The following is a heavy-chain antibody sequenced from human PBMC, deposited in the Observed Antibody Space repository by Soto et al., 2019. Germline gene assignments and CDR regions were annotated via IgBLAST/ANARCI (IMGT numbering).Heavy chain of an antibody. CDR1: GGSFSGYY. D-gene: IGHD2-2*01. CDR3: ARGLSRDGGY. V-gene: IGHV4-34*01. J-gene: IGHJ4*02. CDR2: INHSGST. Sequence: QVQLQQWGAGLLKPSETLSLTCAVYGGSFSGYYWSWIRQPPGKGLEWIGEINHSGSTNYNPSLKSRVTISVDTSKNQFSLKLSSVTAADTAVYYCARGLSRDGGYWGQGTLVTVSS.